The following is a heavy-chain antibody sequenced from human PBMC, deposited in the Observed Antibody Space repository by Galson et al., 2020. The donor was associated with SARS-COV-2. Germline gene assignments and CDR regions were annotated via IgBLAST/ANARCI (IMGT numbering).Heavy chain of an antibody. CDR1: GFTFSSYG. CDR3: AADYGDNTINYYYGMDG. J-gene: IGHJ6*02. D-gene: IGHD4-17*01. Sequence: GGSLRLSCAASGFTFSSYGMHWVRQAPGKGLEWVAIISYDGSNKNYADSVKGRFTISRDNSKNTLYLEMNSLGVEDTAVYYCAADYGDNTINYYYGMDGWGQGTTVTVSS. CDR2: ISYDGSNK. V-gene: IGHV3-30*03.